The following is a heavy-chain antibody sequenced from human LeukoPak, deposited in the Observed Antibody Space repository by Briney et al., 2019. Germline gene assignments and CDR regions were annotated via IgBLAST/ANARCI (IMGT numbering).Heavy chain of an antibody. J-gene: IGHJ4*02. Sequence: ASVKVSCKASGYTFTGYYMHWVRQAPGQGLEWMGWINPNSGGTNYAQKLQGRVTMTTDTSTSTAYMELRSLRSDDTAVYYCAREAGGNGYLVAPPDYWGQGTLVTVSS. CDR3: AREAGGNGYLVAPPDY. D-gene: IGHD5-18*01. CDR2: INPNSGGT. CDR1: GYTFTGYY. V-gene: IGHV1-2*02.